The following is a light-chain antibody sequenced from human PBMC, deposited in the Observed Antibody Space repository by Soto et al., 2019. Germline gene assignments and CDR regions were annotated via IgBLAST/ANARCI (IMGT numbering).Light chain of an antibody. CDR1: QSVSSW. CDR3: QQSYSTTWT. CDR2: TAS. J-gene: IGKJ1*01. V-gene: IGKV1-5*03. Sequence: DIQMTQSPSTLSASVGDRVTITCRASQSVSSWLAWYQQKPGKAPTLLIHTASTLQSGVPSRFSGSGSGTDFTLTISSLQPEDFATYYCQQSYSTTWTFGQGTKVDIK.